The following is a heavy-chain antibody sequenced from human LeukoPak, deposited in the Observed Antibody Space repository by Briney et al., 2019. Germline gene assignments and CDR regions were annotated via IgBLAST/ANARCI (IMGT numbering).Heavy chain of an antibody. D-gene: IGHD6-13*01. Sequence: GGSLRLSCAASGFTFSDYYMSWIRQAPGKGLEWVSYSSGSSIYYADFVKGRFTISSDNAKNSLYLQMNSLRAEDTGVYYCAREGSSSWYVDYWGQGTLVTVSS. CDR3: AREGSSSWYVDY. V-gene: IGHV3-11*01. CDR2: SSGSSI. J-gene: IGHJ4*02. CDR1: GFTFSDYY.